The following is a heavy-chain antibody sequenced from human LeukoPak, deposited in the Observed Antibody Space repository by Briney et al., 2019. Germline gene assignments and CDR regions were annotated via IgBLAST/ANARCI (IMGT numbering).Heavy chain of an antibody. CDR3: AKTTVTTFYAFDI. D-gene: IGHD4-17*01. CDR1: GYSISSGFY. Sequence: PSETLSLTCGVSGYSISSGFYWGWIRQPPGKGLEWIGGIYHSGTTYYNPSLKSRVTMSVDTSKNQLSLKLTSVTAADTAVYYCAKTTVTTFYAFDIWGQGTVVTVSS. J-gene: IGHJ3*02. CDR2: IYHSGTT. V-gene: IGHV4-38-2*01.